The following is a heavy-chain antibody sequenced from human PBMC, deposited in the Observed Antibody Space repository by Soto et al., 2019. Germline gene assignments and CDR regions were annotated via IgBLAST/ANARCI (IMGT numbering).Heavy chain of an antibody. CDR1: GYTFTSYG. CDR3: ARDGISGYSSGLDLFDP. V-gene: IGHV1-18*01. CDR2: ISAYNGNT. J-gene: IGHJ5*02. D-gene: IGHD6-19*01. Sequence: ASVKVSCKASGYTFTSYGISWVRQAPGQGLEWMGWISAYNGNTNYAQKLQGRVTMTTDTSTSTAYMELRSLRSDDTAVYYCARDGISGYSSGLDLFDPWGQGTLVTVSS.